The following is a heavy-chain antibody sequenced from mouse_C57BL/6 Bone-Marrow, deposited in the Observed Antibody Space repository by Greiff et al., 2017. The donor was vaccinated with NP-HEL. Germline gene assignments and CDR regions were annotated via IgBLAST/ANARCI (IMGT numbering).Heavy chain of an antibody. CDR1: GYTFTDYY. J-gene: IGHJ3*01. V-gene: IGHV1-19*01. CDR2: INPYNGGT. CDR3: ASYGSSLAY. Sequence: EVQLQQSGPVLVKPGASVKMSCKASGYTFTDYYMNWVKQSHGKSLEWIGVINPYNGGTSYNQKFKGKATLTVDKSSSTAYMELNSLTSEDSAVYYCASYGSSLAYWGQGTLVTVSA. D-gene: IGHD1-1*01.